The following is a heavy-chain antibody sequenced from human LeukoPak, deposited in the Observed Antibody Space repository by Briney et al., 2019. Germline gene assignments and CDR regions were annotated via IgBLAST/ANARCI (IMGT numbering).Heavy chain of an antibody. J-gene: IGHJ6*03. Sequence: SETLSLTCTVSGGSISSYYWSWIRQPPGKGLEWIGYIYYSGSTNYNPSLKSRVTISVDTSKNQFSLKLSSVTAADTAVYYCAREIGGTTDYYYYYYMDVWGKGTTDAVS. D-gene: IGHD4-23*01. CDR3: AREIGGTTDYYYYYYMDV. V-gene: IGHV4-59*01. CDR2: IYYSGST. CDR1: GGSISSYY.